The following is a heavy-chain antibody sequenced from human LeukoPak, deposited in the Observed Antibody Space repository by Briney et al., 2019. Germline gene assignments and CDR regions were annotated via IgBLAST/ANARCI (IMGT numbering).Heavy chain of an antibody. Sequence: GGSLRLSCAASGFTVSSNYMSWVRQAAGKGLEWVSVISSGGSTHYADSAKGRFTISRDNSKNTLYLQMNSLRAEDTGVYYCAREGDTSGYGMDVWGQGTTVTVSS. CDR1: GFTVSSNY. J-gene: IGHJ6*02. D-gene: IGHD2-21*02. CDR3: AREGDTSGYGMDV. V-gene: IGHV3-66*01. CDR2: ISSGGST.